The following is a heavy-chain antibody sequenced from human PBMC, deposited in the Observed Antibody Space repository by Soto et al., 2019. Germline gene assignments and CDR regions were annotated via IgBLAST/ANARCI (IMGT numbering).Heavy chain of an antibody. CDR3: ARSLLWFGELRY. D-gene: IGHD3-10*01. Sequence: EVQLVESGGGLVQPGGSLRLSCAASGFTVRSSYMSWVRQAPGKGLEWVSLIYSGGSTYYADSVKGRFTFSRDNSNNTLYLQMNSLRAEDTAVYYSARSLLWFGELRYWGQGTLVTVSP. CDR2: IYSGGST. V-gene: IGHV3-66*01. J-gene: IGHJ4*02. CDR1: GFTVRSSY.